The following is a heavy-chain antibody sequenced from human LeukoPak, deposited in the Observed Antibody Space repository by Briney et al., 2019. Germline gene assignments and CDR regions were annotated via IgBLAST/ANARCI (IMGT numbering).Heavy chain of an antibody. J-gene: IGHJ4*02. D-gene: IGHD6-13*01. Sequence: SETLSLTCTVSGGSISSGGYYWSWIRQHPGKGLEWIGYIYYSGSTYSNPSLKSRVTISVDTSKNQFSLKLSSVTAADTAVYYCAGVPTRPDNIAAAGTFDYWGQGTLVTVSS. CDR1: GGSISSGGYY. CDR2: IYYSGST. CDR3: AGVPTRPDNIAAAGTFDY. V-gene: IGHV4-31*03.